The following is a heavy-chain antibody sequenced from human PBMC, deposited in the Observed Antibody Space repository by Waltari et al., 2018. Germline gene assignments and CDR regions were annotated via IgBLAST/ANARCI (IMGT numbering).Heavy chain of an antibody. CDR1: ADSMSPTYW. Sequence: QVQLQESGPGLVKPSGTLSVTCAVSADSMSPTYWWSWVRQPPGKGLEWIGQIQGSGRSNYNPSLESRVTVSIDTSTNQVSLRVTSATAADTAVYYCARDRGRGLFLDSWGQGTLVTVSP. V-gene: IGHV4-4*02. J-gene: IGHJ4*02. CDR2: IQGSGRS. D-gene: IGHD2-15*01. CDR3: ARDRGRGLFLDS.